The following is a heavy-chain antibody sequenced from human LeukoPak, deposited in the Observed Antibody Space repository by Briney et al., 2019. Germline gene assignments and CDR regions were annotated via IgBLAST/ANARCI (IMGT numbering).Heavy chain of an antibody. J-gene: IGHJ4*02. CDR3: ARDRGAYYDSSGYFDY. V-gene: IGHV1-2*02. CDR2: INPNSGGT. D-gene: IGHD3-22*01. Sequence: ASVKVSCKASGYTFTGYYMHWVRQAPGQGLEWMGWINPNSGGTNYAQKFQGRVTMTRDTSISTAYMELSRLRSDDTAVYYCARDRGAYYDSSGYFDYWGQGTLVTVSS. CDR1: GYTFTGYY.